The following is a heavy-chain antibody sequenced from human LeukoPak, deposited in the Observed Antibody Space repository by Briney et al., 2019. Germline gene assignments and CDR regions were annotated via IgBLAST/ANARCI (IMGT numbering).Heavy chain of an antibody. D-gene: IGHD4-23*01. Sequence: GGSLRLSCAASGFSFSDHAMHWVRQAPGKGLEWVAVIWYDGSDKYYADSVKGRFTVSRDNSNNTLYLQMNSLRGEDTGVYYCAKDPNNYGGNSDFFDYWGQGTLVTASS. V-gene: IGHV3-33*06. CDR1: GFSFSDHA. CDR2: IWYDGSDK. CDR3: AKDPNNYGGNSDFFDY. J-gene: IGHJ4*02.